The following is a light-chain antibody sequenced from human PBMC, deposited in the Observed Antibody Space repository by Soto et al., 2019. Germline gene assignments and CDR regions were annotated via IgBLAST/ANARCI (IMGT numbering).Light chain of an antibody. CDR2: VTSDGSH. J-gene: IGLJ2*01. Sequence: QLVLTQSPSASASLGASVKLTCTLSSGHSRYAIAWHQQQPDKGPRYLMKVTSDGSHTKGHGIPDRFSGSSSGAERYLTIACLQSEDEADYYCQTWGTGTHVVFGGGTKLTVL. CDR3: QTWGTGTHVV. V-gene: IGLV4-69*01. CDR1: SGHSRYA.